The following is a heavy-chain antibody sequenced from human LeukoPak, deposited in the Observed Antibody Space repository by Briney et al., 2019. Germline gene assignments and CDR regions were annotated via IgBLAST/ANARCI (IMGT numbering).Heavy chain of an antibody. J-gene: IGHJ4*02. D-gene: IGHD6-13*01. CDR3: ARGSSWPDY. V-gene: IGHV3-74*01. CDR1: GFTGSGSW. CDR2: INTDWSST. Sequence: GGSLRLSCAASGFTGSGSWMHWLRHAPGKGLVWVSRINTDWSSTTYADSVKGRFTISRDNDNNTLYLQMHRLRGEDTAVYYCARGSSWPDYWGQGTLVTVSS.